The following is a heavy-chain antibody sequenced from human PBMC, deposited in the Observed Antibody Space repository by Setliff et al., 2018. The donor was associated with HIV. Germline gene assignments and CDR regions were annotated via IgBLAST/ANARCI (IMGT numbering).Heavy chain of an antibody. J-gene: IGHJ4*02. D-gene: IGHD6-13*01. CDR1: GGSISSSSYY. Sequence: SETLSLTCTVSGGSISSSSYYWGWIRQPPGKGLEWIGNIFYSGHTFYSPSLKSRVTISVDTSKNQFSLKLTSATAADTAVYYCARGIAAAGRWGQGTLVTVS. V-gene: IGHV4-39*07. CDR2: IFYSGHT. CDR3: ARGIAAAGR.